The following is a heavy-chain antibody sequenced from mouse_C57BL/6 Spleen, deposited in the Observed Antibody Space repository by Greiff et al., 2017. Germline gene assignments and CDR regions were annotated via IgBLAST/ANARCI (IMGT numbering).Heavy chain of an antibody. V-gene: IGHV3-6*01. Sequence: EVHLVESGPGLVKPSQSLSLTCSVTGYSITSGYYWNWIRQFPGNKLEWMGYISYDGSNNYNPSLKNLISITRDTSKNQFFLKLNSVTTEDTATYYGARGALLRLAYWGQGTLVTVSA. CDR3: ARGALLRLAY. CDR1: GYSITSGYY. CDR2: ISYDGSN. J-gene: IGHJ3*01.